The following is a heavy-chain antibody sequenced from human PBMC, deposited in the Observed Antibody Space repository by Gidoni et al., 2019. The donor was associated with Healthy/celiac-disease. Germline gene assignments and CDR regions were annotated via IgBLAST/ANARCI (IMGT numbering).Heavy chain of an antibody. J-gene: IGHJ6*02. CDR1: GGSISSGSYY. CDR3: ARDYSNYYGMDV. D-gene: IGHD4-4*01. Sequence: QVQLQESGPGLVKPSQTLSLTCTVSGGSISSGSYYWSWIRQPAGKGLEWIGRIYTSGSTNYNPSLKSRVTISVDTSKNQFSLKLSSVTAADTAVYYCARDYSNYYGMDVWGQGTTVTVSS. V-gene: IGHV4-61*02. CDR2: IYTSGST.